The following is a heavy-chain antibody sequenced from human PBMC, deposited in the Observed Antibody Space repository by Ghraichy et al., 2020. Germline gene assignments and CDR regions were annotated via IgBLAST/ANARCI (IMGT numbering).Heavy chain of an antibody. J-gene: IGHJ6*03. CDR2: ISGSGGST. Sequence: SCAASGFTFSSYAMSWVRQAPGKGLEWVSAISGSGGSTYYADSVKGRFTISRDNSKNTLYLQMNSLRAEDTAVYYCAKADTVTTYAAYYYYMDVWGKGTTVTVSS. D-gene: IGHD4-11*01. V-gene: IGHV3-23*01. CDR3: AKADTVTTYAAYYYYMDV. CDR1: GFTFSSYA.